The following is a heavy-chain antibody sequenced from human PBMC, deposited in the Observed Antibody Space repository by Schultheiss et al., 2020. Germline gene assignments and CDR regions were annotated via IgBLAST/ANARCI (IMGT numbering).Heavy chain of an antibody. Sequence: SQTLSLTCAVYGGSFSGYYWSWIRQPPGKGLEWIGEINHSGSTNYNPSLKSRVTISVDTSKNQFSLKLSSVTAADTAVYYCARGQGSTSRYFGGYYYYYYMDVWGKGTTGTVFS. CDR3: ARGQGSTSRYFGGYYYYYYMDV. D-gene: IGHD2-2*01. CDR2: INHSGST. CDR1: GGSFSGYY. J-gene: IGHJ6*03. V-gene: IGHV4-34*01.